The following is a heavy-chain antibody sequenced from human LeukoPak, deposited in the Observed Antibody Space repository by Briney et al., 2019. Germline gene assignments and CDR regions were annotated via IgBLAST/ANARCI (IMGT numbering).Heavy chain of an antibody. V-gene: IGHV4-30-4*01. CDR3: AREDYDILTGVDY. Sequence: SETLSLTCTVSGGSIASGDYYWSWIRQPPGKSLEWIGSIYYSGSTYYNPSLKSRVTTSVDASKNQFSLRLSSVTAADTAVYYCAREDYDILTGVDYWGQGALVTVSS. CDR2: IYYSGST. CDR1: GGSIASGDYY. D-gene: IGHD3-9*01. J-gene: IGHJ4*02.